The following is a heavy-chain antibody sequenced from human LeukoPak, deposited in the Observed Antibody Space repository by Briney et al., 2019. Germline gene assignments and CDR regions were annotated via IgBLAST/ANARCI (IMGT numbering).Heavy chain of an antibody. CDR3: ARADGSGWYPLISDY. CDR2: INPSGGST. D-gene: IGHD6-19*01. J-gene: IGHJ4*02. CDR1: GYTFIAYY. V-gene: IGHV1-46*01. Sequence: ASVKVSCKASGYTFIAYYMHWVRQAPGQGLEWMGIINPSGGSTSYAQKFQGRVTMTRDMSTSTVYMELSSLRSEDTAVYYCARADGSGWYPLISDYWGQGTLVTVSS.